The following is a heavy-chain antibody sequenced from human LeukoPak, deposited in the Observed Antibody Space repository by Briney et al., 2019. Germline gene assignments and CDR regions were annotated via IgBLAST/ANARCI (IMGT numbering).Heavy chain of an antibody. D-gene: IGHD3-3*01. V-gene: IGHV3-74*01. CDR1: GFTFSSYW. CDR2: INTDGSST. CDR3: ARGIDFWSGYYKSFHLDY. Sequence: GGSLRLSCAASGFTFSSYWMHWVRQAPGKGLVWVSRINTDGSSTSYADSVKGRFTISRDNAKNTLYLQMNSLRAEDTAVYYCARGIDFWSGYYKSFHLDYWGQGTLVTVSS. J-gene: IGHJ4*02.